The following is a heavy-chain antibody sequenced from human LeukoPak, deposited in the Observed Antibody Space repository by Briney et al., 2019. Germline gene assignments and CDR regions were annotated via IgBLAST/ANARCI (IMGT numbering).Heavy chain of an antibody. CDR2: INHSGST. V-gene: IGHV4-34*01. Sequence: SETLSLTCALSGGSITDYYYNWVRQPPGKGLEWIGEINHSGSTNYNPSLKSRVTISVDTSKNQFSLKLSSVTAADTAVYYCARLPGSSSWYEVDYWGQGTLVTVSS. J-gene: IGHJ4*02. CDR1: GGSITDYY. D-gene: IGHD6-13*01. CDR3: ARLPGSSSWYEVDY.